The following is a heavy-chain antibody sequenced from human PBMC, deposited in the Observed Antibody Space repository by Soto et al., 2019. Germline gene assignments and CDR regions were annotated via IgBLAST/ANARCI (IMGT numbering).Heavy chain of an antibody. D-gene: IGHD1-1*01. CDR2: ISAYNGNT. CDR3: ARGSRVPHIDY. J-gene: IGHJ4*02. Sequence: GASVKVSCKTAGYTFTSYGISWVRQAPGQGLEWMGWISAYNGNTNYAQKLQGRVTMTTDTSTSTAYMELRSLRFDDTAVYYCARGSRVPHIDYWGQGTLVTVSS. CDR1: GYTFTSYG. V-gene: IGHV1-18*01.